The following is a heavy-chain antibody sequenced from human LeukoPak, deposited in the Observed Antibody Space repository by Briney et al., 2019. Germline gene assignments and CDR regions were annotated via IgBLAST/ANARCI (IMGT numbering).Heavy chain of an antibody. Sequence: MPSETLSLTCTAAGGSTSSYNWSWRRQPPGGRLEWVGNIYYSAGTNYNPSLKSRVTISVDTSKTQFSLKLSSVTAADTAVYYCARHTAPGVPLLDYWGEGTLFTVSS. V-gene: IGHV4-59*08. CDR2: IYYSAGT. CDR1: GGSTSSYN. D-gene: IGHD3-10*01. J-gene: IGHJ4*02. CDR3: ARHTAPGVPLLDY.